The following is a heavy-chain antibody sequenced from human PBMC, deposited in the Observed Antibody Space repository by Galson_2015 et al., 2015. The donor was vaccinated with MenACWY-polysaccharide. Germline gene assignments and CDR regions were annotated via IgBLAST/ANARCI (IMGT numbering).Heavy chain of an antibody. Sequence: SLRLSCAASGFTFSSYSMNWVRQAPGKGLEWVSSISSTSTYIYYADSVKGRFTISRDNAKNSVFLQMNSLRAEDTAVYYCGRPYYRLNTVFDYWGQGTLVTVSS. J-gene: IGHJ4*02. CDR2: ISSTSTYI. V-gene: IGHV3-21*01. D-gene: IGHD3-22*01. CDR3: GRPYYRLNTVFDY. CDR1: GFTFSSYS.